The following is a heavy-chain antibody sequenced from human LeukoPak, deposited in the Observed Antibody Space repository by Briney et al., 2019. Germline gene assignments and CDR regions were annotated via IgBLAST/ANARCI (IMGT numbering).Heavy chain of an antibody. D-gene: IGHD5-12*01. J-gene: IGHJ4*02. CDR2: IDYSGST. CDR3: ARFVSDYERSYFDY. V-gene: IGHV4-30-4*02. CDR1: GGSISSGDYH. Sequence: SETLSLACTVSGGSISSGDYHWSWIRQPPGKGLEWIGYIDYSGSTYFNPSLKSRVTISVDTSKNQFSLKLSSVTAADTAVYFCARFVSDYERSYFDYWGQGTLVTVSS.